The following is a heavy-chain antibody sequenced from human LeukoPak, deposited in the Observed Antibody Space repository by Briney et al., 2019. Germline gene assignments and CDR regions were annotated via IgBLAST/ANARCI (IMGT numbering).Heavy chain of an antibody. V-gene: IGHV3-30*02. D-gene: IGHD2-15*01. CDR1: RFTFSSYG. CDR3: ANLDPYCSGGRCP. Sequence: GGSLRLSCAASRFTFSSYGMHWVRQAPGKGLKWVAFIRYDGSNKYYADSVKGRFTISRDNSKNTLYLQMNSLRPEDTAVYYCANLDPYCSGGRCPWGQGTLVSVSS. CDR2: IRYDGSNK. J-gene: IGHJ5*02.